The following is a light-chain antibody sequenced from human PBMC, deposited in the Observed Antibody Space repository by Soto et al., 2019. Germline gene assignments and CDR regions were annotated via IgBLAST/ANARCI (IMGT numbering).Light chain of an antibody. Sequence: DIHITQSPSSLSASVGDRVTITCRTSQTINNYLNWYQQKPGRAPKLLIYAAYNLQSGVPSRFSGSGSGTDFTLAISALQPDDFATYFCQQTYSIPLTFGGGTKVDIK. V-gene: IGKV1-39*01. CDR1: QTINNY. J-gene: IGKJ4*01. CDR2: AAY. CDR3: QQTYSIPLT.